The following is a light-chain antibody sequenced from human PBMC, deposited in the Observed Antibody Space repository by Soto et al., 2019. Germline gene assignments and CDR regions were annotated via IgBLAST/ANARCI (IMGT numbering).Light chain of an antibody. Sequence: DIQMTQSPSTLSASVGDRVTITCRASQSTSTWLAWYQQRPGKTPKLLISEASKLESGVPSRFSGSGSGTEFTLTISSLQPDDFATYYCQQYITYPYAFGQGTKVKSN. V-gene: IGKV1-5*03. J-gene: IGKJ1*01. CDR2: EAS. CDR3: QQYITYPYA. CDR1: QSTSTW.